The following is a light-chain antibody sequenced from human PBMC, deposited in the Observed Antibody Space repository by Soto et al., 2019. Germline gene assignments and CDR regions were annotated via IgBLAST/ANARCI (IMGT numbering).Light chain of an antibody. CDR2: GAS. CDR3: QRYDDWPLT. Sequence: VLTQSPGTLSLSPGESATLSCRASQTVSITYLTWYQQKPGQAPRLLIFGASKRATGIPDRFSGSGSGRDFTLTISGLEPEDFAVYYCQRYDDWPLTFGGGTKVEIK. J-gene: IGKJ4*01. CDR1: QTVSITY. V-gene: IGKV3-20*01.